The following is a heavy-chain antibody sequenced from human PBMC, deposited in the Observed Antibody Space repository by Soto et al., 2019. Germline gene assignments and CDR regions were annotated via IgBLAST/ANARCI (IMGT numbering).Heavy chain of an antibody. CDR3: ARDRVLGGGEQLVRVAS. J-gene: IGHJ4*02. V-gene: IGHV3-33*01. Sequence: QVQLVESGGGVVKPGRSLRLSCAASGFTFSSYGMHWIRQAPGKGLEWVADIWYDGSNKYYADSVKGRITISRDNSKNMLYLQMKSLRAEDTDVYYCARDRVLGGGEQLVRVASGGQVTLFTVSS. D-gene: IGHD6-13*01. CDR2: IWYDGSNK. CDR1: GFTFSSYG.